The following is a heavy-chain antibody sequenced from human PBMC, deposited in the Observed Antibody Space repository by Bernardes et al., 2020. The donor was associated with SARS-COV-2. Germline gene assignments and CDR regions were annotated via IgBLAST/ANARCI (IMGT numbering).Heavy chain of an antibody. D-gene: IGHD1-1*01. CDR1: GVSISSYY. J-gene: IGHJ5*02. CDR3: ASGNTLFT. CDR2: IYYSGST. Sequence: SETLSLTCTVFGVSISSYYWSWIRQPPGKGLEWIGYIYYSGSTNYNPSLKSRVTISVDTSKNQFSLKLNSVTAADTAMYYCASGNTLFTWGQRTLVTVSS. V-gene: IGHV4-59*01.